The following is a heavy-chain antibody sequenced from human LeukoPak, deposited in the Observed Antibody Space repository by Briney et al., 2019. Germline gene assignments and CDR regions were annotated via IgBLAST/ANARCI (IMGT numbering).Heavy chain of an antibody. D-gene: IGHD3-22*01. J-gene: IGHJ6*04. Sequence: GGSLRLSCAASGFTVSSNYMSWVRQAPGKGLEWVSVIYSGGSTYYADSVKGRFTISRDNSKNTLYLQMNSLRAEDTAVYYCARDPRDSSYGMDVWGKGTTVTVSS. CDR3: ARDPRDSSYGMDV. CDR2: IYSGGST. V-gene: IGHV3-53*01. CDR1: GFTVSSNY.